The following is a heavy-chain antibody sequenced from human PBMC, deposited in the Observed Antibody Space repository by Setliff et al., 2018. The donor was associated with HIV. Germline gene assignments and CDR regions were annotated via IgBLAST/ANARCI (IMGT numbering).Heavy chain of an antibody. CDR2: INQDGSAA. D-gene: IGHD3-16*01. Sequence: PGGSLRLSCTASGFTFSNAWMTWVRQDPGKGMEWVANINQDGSAAYYVDSLKGRFTISRDNSKNSLYLQMNSLRAEDTAVYYCALRWPSDHWGQGTLVTVSS. CDR1: GFTFSNAW. V-gene: IGHV3-7*03. J-gene: IGHJ4*02. CDR3: ALRWPSDH.